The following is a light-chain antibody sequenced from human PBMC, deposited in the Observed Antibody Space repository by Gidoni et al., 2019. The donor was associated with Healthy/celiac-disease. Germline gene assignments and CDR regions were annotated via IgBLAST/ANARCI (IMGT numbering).Light chain of an antibody. V-gene: IGKV3-15*01. CDR2: GAS. J-gene: IGKJ1*01. Sequence: EIVMTQSPATLSVSPGERATLSCRASQSVSSNLAWYQQKPGQAPRLLIYGASNRATGIPARFSGSGSGTEVTLTISSLQSEDFAVYYCQQYNNWPSWTFGQGTKVEIK. CDR1: QSVSSN. CDR3: QQYNNWPSWT.